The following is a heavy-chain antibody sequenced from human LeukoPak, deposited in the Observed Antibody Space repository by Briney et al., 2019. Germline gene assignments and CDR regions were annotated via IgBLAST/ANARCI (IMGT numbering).Heavy chain of an antibody. D-gene: IGHD2-15*01. CDR3: TTDRGFDAFDI. Sequence: GGSLRLSCAASGFTFRNYLMNWVRQAPGKGLEWVGRIKSKTDGGTTDYAAPVKGRFTISRDDSKNTLYLQMNSLKTEDTAVYYCTTDRGFDAFDIWGQGTMVTVSS. CDR1: GFTFRNYL. CDR2: IKSKTDGGTT. J-gene: IGHJ3*02. V-gene: IGHV3-15*01.